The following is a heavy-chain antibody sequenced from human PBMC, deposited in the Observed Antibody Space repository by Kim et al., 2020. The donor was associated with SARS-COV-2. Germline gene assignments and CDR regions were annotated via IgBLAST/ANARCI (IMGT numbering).Heavy chain of an antibody. V-gene: IGHV1-3*01. D-gene: IGHD6-13*01. J-gene: IGHJ3*02. CDR3: AREGTKTLVLALDI. Sequence: SQKFKGRVTITRDTSASTAYMELSSLRSEDTAVYYCAREGTKTLVLALDIWGQGTMVTVSS.